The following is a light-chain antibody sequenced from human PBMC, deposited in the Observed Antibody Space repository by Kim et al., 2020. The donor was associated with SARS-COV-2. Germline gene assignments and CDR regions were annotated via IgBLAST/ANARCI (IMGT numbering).Light chain of an antibody. Sequence: QSALTQPRSVSGSPGQSVTISCTGTSSDVCGYNYVSWYQQHPGKAPKLMIYDVSKRPSGVPDRFSGSKSGHTASLTISGLQGEDEADYYCCSYAGSYTEVFGGGTQLTVL. CDR3: CSYAGSYTEV. CDR1: SSDVCGYNY. V-gene: IGLV2-11*01. CDR2: DVS. J-gene: IGLJ2*01.